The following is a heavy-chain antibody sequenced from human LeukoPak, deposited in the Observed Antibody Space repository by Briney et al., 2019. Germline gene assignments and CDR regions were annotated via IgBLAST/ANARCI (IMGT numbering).Heavy chain of an antibody. CDR2: IYYSGST. CDR3: ARLDGYNWGVDY. Sequence: PSETLSLTCAVSGGHISSDNWWIWVRQPPGKGLEWIGYIYYSGSTNYNPSLKSRVTISVDTSKNQFSLKPSSVTAADTAVYYCARLDGYNWGVDYWGQGTLVTVSS. D-gene: IGHD5-24*01. J-gene: IGHJ4*02. CDR1: GGHISSDNW. V-gene: IGHV4-4*02.